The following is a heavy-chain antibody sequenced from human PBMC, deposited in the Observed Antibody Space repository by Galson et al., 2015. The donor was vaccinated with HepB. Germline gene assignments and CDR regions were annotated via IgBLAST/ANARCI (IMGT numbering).Heavy chain of an antibody. J-gene: IGHJ4*02. CDR2: ISVYYGNT. CDR1: GYTFTTYG. CDR3: ARARSYSDY. Sequence: SVKVSCKASGYTFTTYGISWVRQAPGQGLEWMGRISVYYGNTNYAQKFQGRVTMTTDTSTSTAYMELRSLRSDDTAVYYCARARSYSDYWGQGTLVTVSS. V-gene: IGHV1-18*01.